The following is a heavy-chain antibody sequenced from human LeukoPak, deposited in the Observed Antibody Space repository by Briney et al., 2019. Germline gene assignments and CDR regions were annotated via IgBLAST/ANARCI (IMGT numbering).Heavy chain of an antibody. V-gene: IGHV3-23*01. D-gene: IGHD1-14*01. CDR1: GFPFSSYA. CDR3: AKATGYLL. J-gene: IGHJ4*02. CDR2: ISNSDDST. Sequence: SGGSLRLSCAASGFPFSSYAMSWVRQAPGKGLEWVSTISNSDDSTYYADSVKGRCTISRDNSENTLFLRMNSLRAEDTSVYYCAKATGYLLWGQGTLVIVSS.